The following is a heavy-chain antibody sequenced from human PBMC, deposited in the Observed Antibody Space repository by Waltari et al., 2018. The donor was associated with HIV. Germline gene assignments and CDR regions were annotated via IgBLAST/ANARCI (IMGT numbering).Heavy chain of an antibody. V-gene: IGHV1-2*02. CDR2: INPNSGGT. CDR3: ARVFRGTVNYFDSRLGH. D-gene: IGHD3-22*01. J-gene: IGHJ5*02. CDR1: GYTFSDYY. Sequence: QVQLVQSGAEVQKPGASVKVSCKASGYTFSDYYMHWVRQAPGQGLEWMGWINPNSGGTRYAEKFQGRVTMTRDPSIRTAYMELSRLRFDDTAVYYCARVFRGTVNYFDSRLGHWGQGTLVTVSS.